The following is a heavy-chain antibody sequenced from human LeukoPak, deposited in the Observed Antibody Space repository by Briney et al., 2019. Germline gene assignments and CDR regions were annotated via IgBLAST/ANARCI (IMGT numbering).Heavy chain of an antibody. CDR2: ISYDGSNK. CDR1: GFTFSSYA. D-gene: IGHD3-3*01. Sequence: GRSLRLSCAASGFTFSSYAMHWVRQAPGKGLEWVAVISYDGSNKYYADSVKGRFTISRDNSKNTLYLQMNSLRAEDTAVYYCARDRDFWSGYHSGYFDYWGQGTLVTVSS. J-gene: IGHJ4*02. V-gene: IGHV3-30-3*01. CDR3: ARDRDFWSGYHSGYFDY.